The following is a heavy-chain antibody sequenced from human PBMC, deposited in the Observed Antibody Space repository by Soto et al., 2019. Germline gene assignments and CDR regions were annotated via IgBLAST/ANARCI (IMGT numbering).Heavy chain of an antibody. D-gene: IGHD2-2*01. J-gene: IGHJ6*02. CDR3: ARDRIVVVPAASPGVYYYYGMDV. CDR2: ISSYNGNT. Sequence: QVQLVQSGAEVKKPWASLKVSCKASGYTFTSYGISWVRQAPVQGLEWMGWISSYNGNTNYAQKLQGRVTMTTDTSTSTAYMELRSLRSDDTAVYYCARDRIVVVPAASPGVYYYYGMDVWGQGTTVTVSS. V-gene: IGHV1-18*01. CDR1: GYTFTSYG.